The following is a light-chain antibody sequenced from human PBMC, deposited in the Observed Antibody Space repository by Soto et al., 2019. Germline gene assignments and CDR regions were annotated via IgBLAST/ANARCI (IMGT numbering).Light chain of an antibody. J-gene: IGKJ2*01. CDR2: DAS. V-gene: IGKV3-15*01. CDR1: QSVRRN. Sequence: EIVMTQSPATLSVSPGERATLSCRASQSVRRNLAWYQQRPGRAPRLLIYDASTRATDIPARFSGSGSGTEFTLTISSLQSEDFAVYYCQQYNNWPLYTFGQGTKLEIK. CDR3: QQYNNWPLYT.